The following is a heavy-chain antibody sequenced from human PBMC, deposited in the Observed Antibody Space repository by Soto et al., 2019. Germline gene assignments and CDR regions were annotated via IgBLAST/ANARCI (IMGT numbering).Heavy chain of an antibody. Sequence: GGSLRLSCAASGFTFSSYGMHWVRQAPGKGLEWVAVISYDGSNKYYADSVKGRFTISRDNSKNTLYLQMNSLRAEDTAVYYCAKDRLADRFLELDYYYYGMDVWGQGTTVTVSS. CDR1: GFTFSSYG. J-gene: IGHJ6*02. CDR3: AKDRLADRFLELDYYYYGMDV. CDR2: ISYDGSNK. D-gene: IGHD3-3*01. V-gene: IGHV3-30*18.